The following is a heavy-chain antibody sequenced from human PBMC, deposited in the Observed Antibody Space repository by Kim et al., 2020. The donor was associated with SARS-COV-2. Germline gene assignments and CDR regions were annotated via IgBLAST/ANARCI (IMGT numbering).Heavy chain of an antibody. D-gene: IGHD2-21*02. Sequence: SPSFQGQVTISADKSISTAYLQWSSLKASDTAMYYCARRGDCYSCNWFDPWGQGTLVTVSS. CDR3: ARRGDCYSCNWFDP. J-gene: IGHJ5*02. V-gene: IGHV5-51*01.